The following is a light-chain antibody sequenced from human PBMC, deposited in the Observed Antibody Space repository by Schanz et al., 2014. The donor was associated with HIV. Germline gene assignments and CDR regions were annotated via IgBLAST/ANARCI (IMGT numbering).Light chain of an antibody. CDR3: GTWDDSLNGWV. Sequence: QSVLTQPPSASGTPGQRVTISCSGSSSNIGSNTVNWYQQLPGTAPKLLIYSNNQRPSGVPDRFSGSKSGTSASLAISGLQSEDEADYYCGTWDDSLNGWVFGGGTKLNVL. V-gene: IGLV1-44*01. J-gene: IGLJ3*02. CDR1: SSNIGSNT. CDR2: SNN.